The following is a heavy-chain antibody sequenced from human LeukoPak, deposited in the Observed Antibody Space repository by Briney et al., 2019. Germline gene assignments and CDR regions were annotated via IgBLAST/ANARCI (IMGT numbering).Heavy chain of an antibody. V-gene: IGHV1-8*01. J-gene: IGHJ4*02. CDR3: ASSRPYCSSTSCYSVY. CDR1: GYTFTSYD. CDR2: MNPNSGNT. D-gene: IGHD2-2*02. Sequence: ASVKVSCKASGYTFTSYDINWVRQATGQGLEWMGWMNPNSGNTGYAQKFQGRVTMTTDTSTSTAYMELRSLRSDDTAVYYCASSRPYCSSTSCYSVYWGQGTLVTVSP.